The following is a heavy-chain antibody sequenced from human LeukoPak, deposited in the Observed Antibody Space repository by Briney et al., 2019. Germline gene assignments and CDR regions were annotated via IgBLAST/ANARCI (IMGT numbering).Heavy chain of an antibody. J-gene: IGHJ4*02. CDR2: IYYSGIT. CDR3: ARRINHFDY. V-gene: IGHV4-59*01. D-gene: IGHD1-14*01. Sequence: SETLSLTCTVSGGSISSYYWSWIRQPPGKGLEWIGYIYYSGITNYNPSLKSRVTISVDTSKNQFSLKLTSVTAADTAVYYCARRINHFDYWGQGTLVTVSS. CDR1: GGSISSYY.